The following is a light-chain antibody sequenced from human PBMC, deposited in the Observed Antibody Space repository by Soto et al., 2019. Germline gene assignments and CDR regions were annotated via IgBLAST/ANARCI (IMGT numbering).Light chain of an antibody. J-gene: IGKJ1*01. V-gene: IGKV1-5*02. Sequence: MIVSPCAWPTCVGDTATVICRASQSVSGWLAWYQQKPGEAHKLLIYDASALPRGVPSRFSGSGSGTKFTLTIASLQPDDFATYYCQQDDTCSGTFGPGTKVDIK. CDR1: QSVSGW. CDR2: DAS. CDR3: QQDDTCSGT.